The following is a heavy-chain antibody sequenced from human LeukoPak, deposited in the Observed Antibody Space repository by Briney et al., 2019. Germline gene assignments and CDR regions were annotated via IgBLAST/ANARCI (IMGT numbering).Heavy chain of an antibody. Sequence: SVKVSCKASGGTFSSYAISWVRQAPGQGLEWMGGIIPIFGTANYAQKFQGRVTITADESTSTAYMELSSLRSEDTAVYYCAQSEAAISPLYFDYWGQGTLVTVSS. V-gene: IGHV1-69*13. D-gene: IGHD2-2*01. CDR3: AQSEAAISPLYFDY. CDR2: IIPIFGTA. CDR1: GGTFSSYA. J-gene: IGHJ4*02.